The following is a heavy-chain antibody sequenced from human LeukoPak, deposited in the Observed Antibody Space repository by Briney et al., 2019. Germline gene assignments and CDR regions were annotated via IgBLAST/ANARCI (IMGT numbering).Heavy chain of an antibody. Sequence: GGSLKLSCAASGFTFNEYAMHWVRQVPGKGLEWVSLINSDGRTAYYADSVQGRFTISRDNAKNSLYLQMNSLRDEDTAVYYCASDYGDLWYFDLWGRGTLVTVSS. D-gene: IGHD4-17*01. CDR3: ASDYGDLWYFDL. CDR1: GFTFNEYA. V-gene: IGHV3-48*02. J-gene: IGHJ2*01. CDR2: INSDGRTA.